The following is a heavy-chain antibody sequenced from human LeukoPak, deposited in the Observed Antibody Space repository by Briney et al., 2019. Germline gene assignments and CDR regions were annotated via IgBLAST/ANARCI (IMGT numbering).Heavy chain of an antibody. D-gene: IGHD3-22*01. Sequence: GGSLRLSCSASGFTFSSYAMHWVRQAPDKGLEWVAVISYDGSNKYYADSVKGRFTISRDNAKNSLYLQMNSLRAEDMALYYCAKDVNYYDSSGPFDYWGQGTLVTVSS. V-gene: IGHV3-30-3*01. CDR1: GFTFSSYA. J-gene: IGHJ4*02. CDR2: ISYDGSNK. CDR3: AKDVNYYDSSGPFDY.